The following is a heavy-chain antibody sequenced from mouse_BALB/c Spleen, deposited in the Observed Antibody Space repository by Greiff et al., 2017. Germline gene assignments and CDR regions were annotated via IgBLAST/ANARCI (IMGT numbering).Heavy chain of an antibody. CDR3: ARSFSTTVVGYFDY. V-gene: IGHV5-17*02. CDR1: GFTFSSFG. J-gene: IGHJ2*01. Sequence: EVQGVESGGGLVQPGGSRKLSCAASGFTFSSFGMHWVRQAPEKGLEWVAYISSGSSTIYYADTVKGRFTISRDNPKNTLFLQMTSLRSEDTAMYYCARSFSTTVVGYFDYWGQGTTLTVSS. CDR2: ISSGSSTI. D-gene: IGHD1-1*01.